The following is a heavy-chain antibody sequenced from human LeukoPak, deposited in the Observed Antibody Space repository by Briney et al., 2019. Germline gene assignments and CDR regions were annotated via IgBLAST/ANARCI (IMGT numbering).Heavy chain of an antibody. V-gene: IGHV4-61*05. Sequence: SETLSLTCTVSGGSISSSSYYWSWIRQPPGKGLEWIGYIYYSGSTNYNPSLKSRVTISVDTSKNQFSLKLSSVTAADTAVYYCARHPSGRMWLQQGGWFDPWGQGTLVTVSS. D-gene: IGHD5-24*01. CDR2: IYYSGST. J-gene: IGHJ5*02. CDR3: ARHPSGRMWLQQGGWFDP. CDR1: GGSISSSSYY.